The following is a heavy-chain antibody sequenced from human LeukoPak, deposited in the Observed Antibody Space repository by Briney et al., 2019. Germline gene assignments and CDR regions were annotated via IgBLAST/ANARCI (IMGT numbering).Heavy chain of an antibody. Sequence: SETLSLTCAVSGYSISSGYYWGWIRQPPGKGLAWIGSIYHSGSTYYNPSLKSRVTISVDTSKNQFSLKLSSVTAADTAVYYCARHALLEWLLWRDWGQGTLVTVSS. V-gene: IGHV4-38-2*01. D-gene: IGHD3-3*01. CDR1: GYSISSGYY. CDR3: ARHALLEWLLWRD. CDR2: IYHSGST. J-gene: IGHJ4*02.